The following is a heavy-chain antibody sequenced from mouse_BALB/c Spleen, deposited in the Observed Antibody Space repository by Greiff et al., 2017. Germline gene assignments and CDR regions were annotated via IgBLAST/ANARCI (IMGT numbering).Heavy chain of an antibody. CDR3: AGHYGSRDWYFDV. CDR1: GFTFSSFG. D-gene: IGHD1-1*01. V-gene: IGHV5-17*02. J-gene: IGHJ1*01. Sequence: DVKMVESGGGLVQPGGSRKLSCAASGFTFSSFGMHWVRQAPEKGLEWVAYISSGSSTIYYADTVKGRFTISRDNPKNTLFLQMTSLRSEDTAMYYCAGHYGSRDWYFDVWGAGTTVTVSS. CDR2: ISSGSSTI.